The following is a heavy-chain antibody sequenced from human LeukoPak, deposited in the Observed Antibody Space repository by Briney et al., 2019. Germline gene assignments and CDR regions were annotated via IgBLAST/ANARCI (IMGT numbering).Heavy chain of an antibody. J-gene: IGHJ5*02. Sequence: PGGSLRLSCAASGFTVSSNYMSWVRQAPGKGLEWVSVIYSGGSTYYADSVKGRFTISRDNSKNTLYLQMNSLRAEDTAVYYCAREEWAAGLNWFDPWGQGTLVTISS. CDR3: AREEWAAGLNWFDP. CDR1: GFTVSSNY. CDR2: IYSGGST. D-gene: IGHD6-13*01. V-gene: IGHV3-66*01.